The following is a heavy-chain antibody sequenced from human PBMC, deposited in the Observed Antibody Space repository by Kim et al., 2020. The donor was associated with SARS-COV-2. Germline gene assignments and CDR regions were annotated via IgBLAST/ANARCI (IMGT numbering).Heavy chain of an antibody. CDR2: ISSSSSTI. D-gene: IGHD4-17*01. CDR1: GFTFSSYS. J-gene: IGHJ6*02. Sequence: GGSLRLSCAASGFTFSSYSMNWVRQAPGKGLEWVSYISSSSSTIYYADSVKGRFTISRDNAKNSLYLQMNSLRDEDTAVYYCARDQTVWISYYYYGMDVWGQGTTVTVSS. V-gene: IGHV3-48*02. CDR3: ARDQTVWISYYYYGMDV.